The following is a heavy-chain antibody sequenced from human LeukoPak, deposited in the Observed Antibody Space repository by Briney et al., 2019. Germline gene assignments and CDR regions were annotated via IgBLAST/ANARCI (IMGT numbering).Heavy chain of an antibody. CDR1: GYRFTSYC. CDR3: ARLNCSGWYFDY. J-gene: IGHJ4*02. V-gene: IGHV5-51*01. CDR2: IYPGDSDT. Sequence: GESLKISWKGSGYRFTSYCNGLVRQTPGKGLEWMGSIYPGDSDTIYSPSFQGQVTISADESISTAYLQWSSLNASDTAMYYCARLNCSGWYFDYWGQGTLVTVSS. D-gene: IGHD6-19*01.